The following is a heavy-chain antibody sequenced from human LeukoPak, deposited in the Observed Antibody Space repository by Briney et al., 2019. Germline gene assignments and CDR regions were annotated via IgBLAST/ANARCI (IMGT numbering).Heavy chain of an antibody. CDR3: ARDHSGWYRDAEYFQH. D-gene: IGHD6-19*01. CDR1: GYTFTSYG. J-gene: IGHJ1*01. V-gene: IGHV1-18*01. CDR2: ISAYNGNT. Sequence: ASVEVSCKASGYTFTSYGISWVRQAPGQGLEWMGWISAYNGNTNYAQKLQGRVTMTTDTSTSTAYMELRSLRSDDTAVYYCARDHSGWYRDAEYFQHWGQGTLVTVSS.